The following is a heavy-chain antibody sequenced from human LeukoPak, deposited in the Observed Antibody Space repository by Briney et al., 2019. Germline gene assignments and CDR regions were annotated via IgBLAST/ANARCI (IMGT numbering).Heavy chain of an antibody. D-gene: IGHD7-27*01. CDR3: ARELVSLGTGYFDL. J-gene: IGHJ2*01. V-gene: IGHV3-23*01. CDR2: ITGSSTWT. Sequence: GGSLRLSCEASGFTFRTYGMTWVRQAPGKRLEWLSGITGSSTWTYYADSVKGRFTISRDNSKNTLHLQMDSLRAEDTAIYYCARELVSLGTGYFDLWGRGTLVTVSS. CDR1: GFTFRTYG.